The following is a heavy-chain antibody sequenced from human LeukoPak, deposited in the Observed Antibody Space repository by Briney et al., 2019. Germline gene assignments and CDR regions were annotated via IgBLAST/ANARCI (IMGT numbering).Heavy chain of an antibody. V-gene: IGHV4-34*01. J-gene: IGHJ5*02. CDR3: ASVYNWFDP. Sequence: SETLSLTCAVYGGSFSGYYWSWIRQPPGKGLEWIGEINHSGSTNYNPSLKSRVTISVDTSKNQFSLKLGSVTAADTAVYYCASVYNWFDPWGQGTLVTVSS. CDR2: INHSGST. CDR1: GGSFSGYY.